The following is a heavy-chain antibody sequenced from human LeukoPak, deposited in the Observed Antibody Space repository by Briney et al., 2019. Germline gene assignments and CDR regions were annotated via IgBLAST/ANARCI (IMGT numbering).Heavy chain of an antibody. CDR2: IIPIFGTA. CDR1: GGTFSSHA. J-gene: IGHJ4*02. D-gene: IGHD2-2*02. Sequence: ASVKVSCKASGGTFSSHAISWVRQAPGQGLEWMGGIIPIFGTANYAQKFQGRVTITADESTSTAYMELSSLRSEDTAVYYCATSWGGYQLLYIFDYWGQGTLVTVSS. CDR3: ATSWGGYQLLYIFDY. V-gene: IGHV1-69*13.